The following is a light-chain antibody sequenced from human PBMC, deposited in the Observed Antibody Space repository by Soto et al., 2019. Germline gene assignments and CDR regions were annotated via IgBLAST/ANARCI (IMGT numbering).Light chain of an antibody. CDR2: GAS. V-gene: IGKV3D-7*01. CDR3: HQDFDLPLT. Sequence: EIVVTQSPVTLSLSPGETATLSCRASQSLSNTYISWYQQKPGQAPRLLIYGASTRATGIPARFSGSGSGTDFTLTISSLQPEDFALYYCHQDFDLPLTFGGGTKVDIK. CDR1: QSLSNTY. J-gene: IGKJ4*01.